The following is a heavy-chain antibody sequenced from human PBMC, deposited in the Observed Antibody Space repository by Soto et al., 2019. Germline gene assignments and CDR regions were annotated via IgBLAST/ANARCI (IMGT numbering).Heavy chain of an antibody. Sequence: GGSLRLSCAASGFTFIRYGMRWVLQAPGKGLEWVSAISGDSRSTYYADSVKGRLTISRDNSKSTLYLQMHSLRAEDTAVYYCAIVMASSGGNYYYMAVRAIGTTVTVSS. CDR3: AIVMASSGGNYYYMAV. J-gene: IGHJ6*03. CDR2: ISGDSRST. CDR1: GFTFIRYG. D-gene: IGHD3-10*01. V-gene: IGHV3-23*01.